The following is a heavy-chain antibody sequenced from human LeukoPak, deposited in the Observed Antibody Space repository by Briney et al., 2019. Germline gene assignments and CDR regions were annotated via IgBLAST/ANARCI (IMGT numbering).Heavy chain of an antibody. CDR2: IRSKAYGGTT. CDR3: TRGEYSGSYYNYYYYGMDV. Sequence: GGSLRLSCAASGFTVSSNYMNWFRQAPGKGLEWVGFIRSKAYGGTTEYAASVKGRFTISRDDSKSIAYLQMNSLKTEDTAVYYCTRGEYSGSYYNYYYYGMDVWGQGTTVTVSS. CDR1: GFTVSSNY. J-gene: IGHJ6*02. D-gene: IGHD1-26*01. V-gene: IGHV3-49*03.